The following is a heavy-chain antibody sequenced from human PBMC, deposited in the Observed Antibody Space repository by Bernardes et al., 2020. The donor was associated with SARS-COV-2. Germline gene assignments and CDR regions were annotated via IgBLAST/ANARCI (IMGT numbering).Heavy chain of an antibody. V-gene: IGHV3-30-3*01. CDR2: MSDDGTKE. CDR1: GFTFSHYA. J-gene: IGHJ4*02. CDR3: CVWFGEHFDY. D-gene: IGHD3-10*01. Sequence: GGSLRLSCAASGFTFSHYAMHWVRQAPGKGLKWVSVMSDDGTKEYYTDSVKGRFTISRDNSRNTLYLHMNSLRAEDTAVYYCCVWFGEHFDYWGQGTLATVSS.